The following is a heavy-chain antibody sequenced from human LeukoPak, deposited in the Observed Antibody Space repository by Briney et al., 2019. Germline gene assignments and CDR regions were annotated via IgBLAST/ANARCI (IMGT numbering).Heavy chain of an antibody. J-gene: IGHJ4*02. CDR1: GFTFSSYA. V-gene: IGHV3-21*01. Sequence: GGSLRLSCAASGFTFSSYAMSWVRQAPGKGLEWVSSISSSSSYIYYADSVKGRFTISRDNAKNSLYLQMNSLRAEDTAVYYCARGEMGYDILTGYYPLYFDYWGQGTLVTVSS. CDR2: ISSSSSYI. D-gene: IGHD3-9*01. CDR3: ARGEMGYDILTGYYPLYFDY.